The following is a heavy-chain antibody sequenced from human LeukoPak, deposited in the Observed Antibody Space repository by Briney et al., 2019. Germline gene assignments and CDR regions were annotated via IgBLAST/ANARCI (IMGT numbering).Heavy chain of an antibody. V-gene: IGHV4-34*01. Sequence: SETLSLTCAVYGGSFSGNYWSWIRQPPGKGLEWIGEINHSGSTNYNPSLKSRVTISVDTSKNQFSPKLSSVTAADTAVYYCVTTGTHYFDYWGQGTLVTVSS. J-gene: IGHJ4*02. CDR1: GGSFSGNY. CDR2: INHSGST. CDR3: VTTGTHYFDY. D-gene: IGHD3-3*01.